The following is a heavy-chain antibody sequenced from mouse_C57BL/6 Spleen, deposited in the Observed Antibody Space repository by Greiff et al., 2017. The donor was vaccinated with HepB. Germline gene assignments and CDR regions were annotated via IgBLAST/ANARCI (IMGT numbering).Heavy chain of an antibody. Sequence: EVQRVESEGGLVQPGSSMKLSCTASGFTFSDYYMAWVRQVPEKGLEWVANINYDGSSTYYLDSLKSRFIISRDNEKNILYLQMSSLKSEDTATYYCARDEDYYGSSYWYFDVWGTGTTVTVSS. CDR1: GFTFSDYY. V-gene: IGHV5-16*01. J-gene: IGHJ1*03. CDR2: INYDGSST. D-gene: IGHD1-1*01. CDR3: ARDEDYYGSSYWYFDV.